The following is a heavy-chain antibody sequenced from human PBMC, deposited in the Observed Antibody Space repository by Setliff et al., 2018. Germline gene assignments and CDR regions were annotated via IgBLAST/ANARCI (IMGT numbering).Heavy chain of an antibody. CDR2: IKSKTDGGTT. V-gene: IGHV3-15*01. CDR3: TTAPLAAASTC. Sequence: PGGSLRLSCAASGFTFSSYWMSWVRQAPGKGLEWVGRIKSKTDGGTTDYAAPVKGRFTISRDDLKNTLYLQMNSLKTEDTAVYYCTTAPLAAASTCWGQGTLVTVSS. CDR1: GFTFSSYW. J-gene: IGHJ4*02. D-gene: IGHD6-13*01.